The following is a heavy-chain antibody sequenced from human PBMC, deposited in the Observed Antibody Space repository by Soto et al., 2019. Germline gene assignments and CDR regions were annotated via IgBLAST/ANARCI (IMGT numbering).Heavy chain of an antibody. V-gene: IGHV4-34*01. D-gene: IGHD3-10*01. J-gene: IGHJ4*02. CDR1: GGSFSGYY. Sequence: SETLSLTCAVYGGSFSGYYWSWIRQPPGKGLEWIGEINHSGSTNYNPSLKSRVTISVDTSKNQFSLKLSSVTAADTAVYYCARGIKVTMVRGFPGPGNDYWGQGTLVTVSS. CDR3: ARGIKVTMVRGFPGPGNDY. CDR2: INHSGST.